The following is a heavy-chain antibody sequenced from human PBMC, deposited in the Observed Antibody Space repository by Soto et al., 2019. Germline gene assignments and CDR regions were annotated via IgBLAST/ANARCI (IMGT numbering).Heavy chain of an antibody. J-gene: IGHJ6*02. CDR2: IIPIFGTA. Sequence: GASVKVSCKASGGTFSSYAISWVRQAPGQGLEWMGGIIPIFGTANYAQKFQGRVTITADESTSTAYMELSSLRSEDTAVYYCASWDIDILTGYEGPAYYYYGMDVWGQGTTVTVSS. V-gene: IGHV1-69*13. CDR1: GGTFSSYA. CDR3: ASWDIDILTGYEGPAYYYYGMDV. D-gene: IGHD3-9*01.